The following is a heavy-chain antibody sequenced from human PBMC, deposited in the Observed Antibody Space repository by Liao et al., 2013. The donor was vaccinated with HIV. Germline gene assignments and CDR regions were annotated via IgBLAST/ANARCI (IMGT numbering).Heavy chain of an antibody. CDR3: AGGDYFDSSHYVSFAFDI. D-gene: IGHD3-22*01. CDR1: GGSISSGGYS. CDR2: IYYRGTT. V-gene: IGHV4-30-2*02. Sequence: QLQLQESGSRLVKPSQTLSLTCAVSGGSISSGGYSWSWIRQPPGKGLEWIAYIYYRGTTSYNPSLKSRITISVDTSKSQISLKLTSVAAADTAVYYCAGGDYFDSSHYVSFAFDIWGQGTMVTVSS. J-gene: IGHJ3*02.